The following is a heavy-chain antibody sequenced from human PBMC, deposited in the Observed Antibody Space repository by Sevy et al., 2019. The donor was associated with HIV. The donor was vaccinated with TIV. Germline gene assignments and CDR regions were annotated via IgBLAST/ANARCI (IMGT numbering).Heavy chain of an antibody. J-gene: IGHJ3*02. Sequence: ASVKVSCKASGYTFTGSYMHWVRQAPGQGLEWMGWINPNSGGTNYAQKFQGRVTMTRDTSISTAYMELSRLRSDDTAVYYCARVGDIVVVPAARDAFDIWGQGTMVTVSS. V-gene: IGHV1-2*02. CDR1: GYTFTGSY. CDR3: ARVGDIVVVPAARDAFDI. CDR2: INPNSGGT. D-gene: IGHD2-2*01.